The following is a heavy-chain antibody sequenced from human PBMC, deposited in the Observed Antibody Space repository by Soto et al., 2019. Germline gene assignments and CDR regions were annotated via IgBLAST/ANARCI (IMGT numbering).Heavy chain of an antibody. V-gene: IGHV4-34*01. CDR3: ARKGRRYYDSSGYWYFDY. CDR1: GGSFSGYY. J-gene: IGHJ4*02. Sequence: QVQLQQWGAGLLKPSETLSLTCAVYGGSFSGYYWSWIRQPPGKGLEWIGEINHSGSNNYNPSLKSRVTISVDTSKYQFSLKLSSVTAADTAVYYCARKGRRYYDSSGYWYFDYWGQGTLVTVSS. CDR2: INHSGSN. D-gene: IGHD3-22*01.